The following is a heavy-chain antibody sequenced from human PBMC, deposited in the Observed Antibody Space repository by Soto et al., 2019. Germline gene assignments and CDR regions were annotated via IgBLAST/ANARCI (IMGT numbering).Heavy chain of an antibody. CDR3: ARVHKAYSSGWFPPQAFDY. V-gene: IGHV4-39*01. J-gene: IGHJ4*02. CDR1: GGSISSSGYY. CDR2: IYYSGST. D-gene: IGHD6-19*01. Sequence: SETLSLTCTVSGGSISSSGYYWGWIRQPPGKGLEWIGSIYYSGSTYYNPSLKSRVTISRDNSKNTLYLQMNSLRAEDTAVYYCARVHKAYSSGWFPPQAFDYWGQGTLVTVSS.